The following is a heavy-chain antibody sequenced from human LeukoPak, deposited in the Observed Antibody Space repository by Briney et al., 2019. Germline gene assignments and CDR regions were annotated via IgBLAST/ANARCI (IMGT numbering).Heavy chain of an antibody. D-gene: IGHD3-22*01. Sequence: PSETLSLTCAVYGGSFSDYFWSWIRQPPGKGLEWIGEISHSGSTTYNPSLRSRVTISGDTSRKQFSLKLSSVTAADTAVYYCVTYYYGSSAPKRNYWGQGILVTVSS. CDR3: VTYYYGSSAPKRNY. CDR1: GGSFSDYF. V-gene: IGHV4-34*01. CDR2: ISHSGST. J-gene: IGHJ4*02.